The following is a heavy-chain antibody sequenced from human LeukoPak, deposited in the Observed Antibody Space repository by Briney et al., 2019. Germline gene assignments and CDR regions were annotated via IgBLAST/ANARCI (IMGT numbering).Heavy chain of an antibody. CDR1: EFSISPYW. CDR2: INPDGSAK. D-gene: IGHD3-22*01. Sequence: PGGSLRLSCAASEFSISPYWVKWVRQAPGKGLEWVANINPDGSAKHYVDSVKGRFIISRDNAKDEAYLQMNSLRAEDTAVYYCAKGPMRVVVMSLIDYWGQGTLVTVSS. CDR3: AKGPMRVVVMSLIDY. V-gene: IGHV3-7*03. J-gene: IGHJ4*02.